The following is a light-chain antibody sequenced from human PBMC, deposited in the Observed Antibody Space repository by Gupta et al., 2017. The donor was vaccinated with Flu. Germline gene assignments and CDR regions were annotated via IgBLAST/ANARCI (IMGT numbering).Light chain of an antibody. CDR2: NDN. Sequence: RVTISCFGSSSNIGSNTVNWDQQRAGTAPKVLIYNDNERPSGVPDRFSASKSGTAASLVVSGLQAEDEADYYCAAGDDSRSGGLFGGGTKLTVL. J-gene: IGLJ2*01. CDR1: SSNIGSNT. V-gene: IGLV1-44*01. CDR3: AAGDDSRSGGL.